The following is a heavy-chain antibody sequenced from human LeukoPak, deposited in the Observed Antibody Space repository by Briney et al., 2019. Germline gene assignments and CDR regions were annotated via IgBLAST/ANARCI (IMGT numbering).Heavy chain of an antibody. Sequence: GGSLKLSCAASGFTFANFAMTWVRQTPGKGPEWVSGITGSGGTTDYADSVKGRFTISRDNSKNTLYLQMNSLRAEDTAVYFCAKQYTTSWSDAFDAWGQGKMVTVSS. CDR2: ITGSGGTT. J-gene: IGHJ3*01. V-gene: IGHV3-23*01. D-gene: IGHD6-13*01. CDR3: AKQYTTSWSDAFDA. CDR1: GFTFANFA.